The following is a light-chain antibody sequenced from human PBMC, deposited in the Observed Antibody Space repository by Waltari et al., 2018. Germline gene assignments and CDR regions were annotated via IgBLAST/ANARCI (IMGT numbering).Light chain of an antibody. CDR2: EDT. V-gene: IGLV1-51*02. J-gene: IGLJ7*01. CDR1: SSNIGNNY. CDR3: GTWDRSLSGAV. Sequence: QSVLTQPPSVSAAPGQRVTIPCSGGSSNIGNNYVSWYRPFPGSAPKLLIYEDTEPPEVRPGRISGCKSGTAATRDSTGLQAGDEAEYYCGTWDRSLSGAVFGGGTLLTVL.